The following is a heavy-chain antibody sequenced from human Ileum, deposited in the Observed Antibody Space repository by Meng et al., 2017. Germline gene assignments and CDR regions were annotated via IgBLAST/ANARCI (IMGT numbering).Heavy chain of an antibody. Sequence: SQTLSLTCAISGDSVSNNGDAWNWIRQSPLRVLELLGRTYYRSKWLTYYAFSVKSRINIKPDTSKNQFSLELRSVTPEDSTVYYCARDPKYALSIFDFWGPETLVTVSS. J-gene: IGHJ4*02. CDR1: GDSVSNNGDA. CDR2: TYYRSKWLT. CDR3: ARDPKYALSIFDF. V-gene: IGHV6-1*01. D-gene: IGHD2-2*01.